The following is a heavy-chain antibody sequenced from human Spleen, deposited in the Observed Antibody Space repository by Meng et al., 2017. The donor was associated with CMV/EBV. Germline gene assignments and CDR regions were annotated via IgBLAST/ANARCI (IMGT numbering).Heavy chain of an antibody. CDR1: GFTFNNYW. V-gene: IGHV3-7*03. CDR3: ARDAY. Sequence: GESLKISCAASGFTFNNYWMRWVRQAPGKGLEWVANIEQDGSEKYYVDSVKGRFTISRDNSKNTLYLQMNSLRAEDTAVYYCARDAYWGQGTLVTVSS. CDR2: IEQDGSEK. J-gene: IGHJ4*02.